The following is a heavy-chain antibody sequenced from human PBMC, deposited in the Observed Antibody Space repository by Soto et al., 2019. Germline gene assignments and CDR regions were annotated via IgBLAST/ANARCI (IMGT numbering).Heavy chain of an antibody. J-gene: IGHJ4*02. CDR2: ISGSGGTT. D-gene: IGHD3-10*01. V-gene: IGHV3-23*01. CDR3: AKDLLYYYGSGHQTPAFFDW. CDR1: GFTFSSYA. Sequence: EVQLLESGGGLIQPGGSLRLSCEASGFTFSSYAMSWVRQAPRKGLEWVSAISGSGGTTYYADSVQGRFTISIDNSRNTLYLKMKSLRAEDTAVYYCAKDLLYYYGSGHQTPAFFDWWGQGTLVTVSS.